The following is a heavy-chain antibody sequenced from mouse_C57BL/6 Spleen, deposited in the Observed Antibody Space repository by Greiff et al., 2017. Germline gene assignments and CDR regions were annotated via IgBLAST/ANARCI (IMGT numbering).Heavy chain of an antibody. V-gene: IGHV5-4*01. J-gene: IGHJ2*01. Sequence: EVKVEESGGGLVKPGGSLKLSCAASGFTFSSYAMSWVRQTPEKRLEWVATISDGGSYTYYPDNVKGRFTISRDNAKNNLYLQMSHLKSEDTAMYYCARDRDGSSYYFDYWGQGTTLTVSS. CDR3: ARDRDGSSYYFDY. D-gene: IGHD1-1*01. CDR1: GFTFSSYA. CDR2: ISDGGSYT.